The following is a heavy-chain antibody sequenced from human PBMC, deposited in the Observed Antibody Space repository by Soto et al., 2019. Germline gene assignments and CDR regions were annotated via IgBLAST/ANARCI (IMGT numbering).Heavy chain of an antibody. J-gene: IGHJ4*02. Sequence: QLQLQESGPGLLKPSETLSLTCTVSGDSISSSSYYWGWIRQPPGEGLEWIGSFYYSGSTYYNPSLKSRITISVDTSKNHFSLKLSSVTAADTAVYYCARHGEDVTPGWVDYWGQGTLVTVSS. D-gene: IGHD3-10*01. V-gene: IGHV4-39*01. CDR2: FYYSGST. CDR3: ARHGEDVTPGWVDY. CDR1: GDSISSSSYY.